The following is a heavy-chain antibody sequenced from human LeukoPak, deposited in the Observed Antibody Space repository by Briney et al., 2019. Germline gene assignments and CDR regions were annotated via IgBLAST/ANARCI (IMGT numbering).Heavy chain of an antibody. D-gene: IGHD1-26*01. Sequence: KSGESLKISCKGSGYSCTTYWIGWVRQMPGKGLEWMGRIDPSDSYTNYSPSFQGHVTISADKSISTAYLQWSSLKASDTAMYYCARLPDSGSYYLDFWGQGTLVTVSS. CDR1: GYSCTTYW. CDR2: IDPSDSYT. CDR3: ARLPDSGSYYLDF. V-gene: IGHV5-10-1*01. J-gene: IGHJ4*02.